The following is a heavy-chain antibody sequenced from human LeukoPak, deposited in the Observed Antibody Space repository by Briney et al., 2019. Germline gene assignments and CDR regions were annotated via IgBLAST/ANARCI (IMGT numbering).Heavy chain of an antibody. V-gene: IGHV1-69*13. CDR2: IIPIFGTA. D-gene: IGHD6-19*01. Sequence: SVKVSCKSSGYTFISYGISWVRQAPGQGLGWMGGIIPIFGTANYAQKFQGRVTITADESTSTAYMELSSLRSEDTAVYYCARDMYSSGWYLGFDYWGQGTLVTVSS. J-gene: IGHJ4*02. CDR3: ARDMYSSGWYLGFDY. CDR1: GYTFISYG.